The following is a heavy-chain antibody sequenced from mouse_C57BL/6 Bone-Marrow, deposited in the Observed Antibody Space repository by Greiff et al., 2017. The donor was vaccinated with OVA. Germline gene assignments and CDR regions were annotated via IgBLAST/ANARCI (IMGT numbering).Heavy chain of an antibody. Sequence: VQLQQSGPELVKPGASVKISCKASGYTFTDYYMNWVKQSHGKSLEWIGDINPNNGGTSYNQKFKGKATLTVDKSSSTAYMELRSLTSEDSAVYYCARGPGGFAYWGQGTLVTVSA. CDR1: GYTFTDYY. J-gene: IGHJ3*01. CDR2: INPNNGGT. CDR3: ARGPGGFAY. V-gene: IGHV1-26*01.